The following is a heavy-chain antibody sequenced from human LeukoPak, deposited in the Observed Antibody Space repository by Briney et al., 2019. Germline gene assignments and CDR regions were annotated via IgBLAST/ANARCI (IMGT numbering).Heavy chain of an antibody. V-gene: IGHV3-74*01. CDR2: INSDGSWT. CDR1: GNYW. CDR3: VSFYGTY. J-gene: IGHJ4*02. D-gene: IGHD2/OR15-2a*01. Sequence: PGGSLRLSCAASGNYWMHWVRHAPGKGLVWVSHINSDGSWTSYADSVKGRFTISKDNAKNTVYLQMNSLRAEDTAVYYCVSFYGTYWGRGTLVTVSS.